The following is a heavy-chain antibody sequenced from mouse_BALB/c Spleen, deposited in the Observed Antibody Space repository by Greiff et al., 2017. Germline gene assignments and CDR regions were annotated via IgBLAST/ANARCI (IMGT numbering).Heavy chain of an antibody. Sequence: QVQLQQPGAELVKPGASVKMSCKASGYTFTSYWMHWVKQRPGQGLEWIGVIDPSDSYTSYNQKFKGKATLTVDTSSSTAYMQLSSLTSEDSAVYYCTGSTYYFDYWGQGTTVTVSS. J-gene: IGHJ2*01. CDR3: TGSTYYFDY. CDR1: GYTFTSYW. D-gene: IGHD1-1*01. V-gene: IGHV1S127*01. CDR2: IDPSDSYT.